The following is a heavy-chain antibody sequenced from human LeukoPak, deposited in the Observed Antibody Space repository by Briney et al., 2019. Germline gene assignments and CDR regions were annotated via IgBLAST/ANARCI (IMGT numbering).Heavy chain of an antibody. CDR2: INPNSGGT. D-gene: IGHD3-10*01. Sequence: ASVKVSCKASGYIFTGYYMHWVRQAPGQGLEWMGWINPNSGGTNYAQKFQGRVTMTRDTSISTAYMELSRLRSDDTAVYYCAREGDGSGSYIFDYWGQGTLVTVSS. CDR3: AREGDGSGSYIFDY. CDR1: GYIFTGYY. J-gene: IGHJ4*02. V-gene: IGHV1-2*02.